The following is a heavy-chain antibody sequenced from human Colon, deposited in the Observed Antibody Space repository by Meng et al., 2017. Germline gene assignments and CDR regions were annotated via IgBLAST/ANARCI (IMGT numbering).Heavy chain of an antibody. V-gene: IGHV4-39*01. J-gene: IGHJ5*02. Sequence: QVQLQESGPGLVKPSQTLSLTCTVSGGSISSDDSYWSWIRQHPGKGLEWIGSIGHSGFTYYTPSLESRVTVSVDTSRSQFSLWLTSVTAADTAVYYCVRSSGWVKTGFDPWGQGTLVTVSS. CDR2: IGHSGFT. CDR3: VRSSGWVKTGFDP. CDR1: GGSISSDDSY. D-gene: IGHD6-19*01.